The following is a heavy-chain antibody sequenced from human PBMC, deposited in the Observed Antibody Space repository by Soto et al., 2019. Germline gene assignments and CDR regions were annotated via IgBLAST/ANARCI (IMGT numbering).Heavy chain of an antibody. D-gene: IGHD2-2*01. Sequence: GGSLRLSCAASGFTFSSYWMHWVRQAPGKGLVWVSRINSDGSSTSYADSVKGRFTISRDNAKNTLYLQMNSLRAEDTAVYYCARSPPRGYQLLLRRYYYYGMDVWGQGTTVTVSS. J-gene: IGHJ6*02. CDR2: INSDGSST. V-gene: IGHV3-74*01. CDR3: ARSPPRGYQLLLRRYYYYGMDV. CDR1: GFTFSSYW.